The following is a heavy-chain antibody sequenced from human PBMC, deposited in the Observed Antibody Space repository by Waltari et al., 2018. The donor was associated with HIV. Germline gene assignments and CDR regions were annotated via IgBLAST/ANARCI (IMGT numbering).Heavy chain of an antibody. J-gene: IGHJ4*02. CDR2: INHSGST. CDR3: ARGRAAGY. V-gene: IGHV4-34*01. CDR1: GGSFSGYY. Sequence: QVQLQQWGAGLLKPSETLSLTCAVYGGSFSGYYWSWIRQPPGKGLEWIGEINHSGSTNYNPSLKSRVTRSVDTSKNQFSLKLSSVTAADTAVYYCARGRAAGYWGQGTLVTVSS.